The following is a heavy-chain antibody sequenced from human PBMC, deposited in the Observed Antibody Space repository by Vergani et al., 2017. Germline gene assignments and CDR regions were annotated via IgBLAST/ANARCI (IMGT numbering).Heavy chain of an antibody. CDR1: GYTFTGYY. J-gene: IGHJ3*02. CDR2: INPNSGGT. Sequence: QVQLVQSGAEVKKPGASVKVSCKASGYTFTGYYMHWVRPAPGQGLEWMGWINPNSGGTNYAQKFPGWVTMTRDTSISTAYMELSRLRSDDTAVYYCARGTRDSGSYPMDAFDIWGQGTMVTVSS. V-gene: IGHV1-2*04. D-gene: IGHD1-26*01. CDR3: ARGTRDSGSYPMDAFDI.